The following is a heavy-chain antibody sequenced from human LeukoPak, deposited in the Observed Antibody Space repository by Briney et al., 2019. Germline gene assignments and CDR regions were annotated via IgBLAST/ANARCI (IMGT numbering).Heavy chain of an antibody. CDR3: ARELTPPYGMDV. CDR1: GFTFSSYW. Sequence: GGSLRLSCAASGFTFSSYWMHWVRQAPGKGMVWVSRINSDGSSTSYADSVKGRFTISRDNAQNTLYLQMNSLRVEDTAVYYCARELTPPYGMDVWGQGTTVTVSS. J-gene: IGHJ6*02. V-gene: IGHV3-74*01. CDR2: INSDGSST.